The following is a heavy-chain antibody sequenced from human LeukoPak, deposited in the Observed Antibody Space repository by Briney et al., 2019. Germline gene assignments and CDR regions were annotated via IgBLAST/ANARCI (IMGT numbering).Heavy chain of an antibody. V-gene: IGHV1-18*01. CDR1: GYTFTSYG. J-gene: IGHJ3*02. CDR3: ARAIAVAGYDAFDI. D-gene: IGHD6-19*01. Sequence: ASVKVSYKASGYTFTSYGISWVRQAPGQGLEWMGWISAYNGNTNYAQKLQGRVTMTTDTSTSTAYMELRSLRSDDTAVFYCARAIAVAGYDAFDIWGQGTMVTVS. CDR2: ISAYNGNT.